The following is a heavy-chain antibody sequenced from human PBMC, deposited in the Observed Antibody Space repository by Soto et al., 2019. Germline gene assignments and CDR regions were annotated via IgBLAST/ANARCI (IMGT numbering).Heavy chain of an antibody. Sequence: PGGSLRLSCAASGYTFSTNGMHWVRQAPGRGLHWVAAISYDGNKQFYGDSVKGRFTISRDNSKNTVYLHMNSLTPEDTAVYYCAKENLPVAPIEHWGLGTLVTVSS. D-gene: IGHD2-2*01. J-gene: IGHJ4*02. CDR2: ISYDGNKQ. CDR1: GYTFSTNG. CDR3: AKENLPVAPIEH. V-gene: IGHV3-30*18.